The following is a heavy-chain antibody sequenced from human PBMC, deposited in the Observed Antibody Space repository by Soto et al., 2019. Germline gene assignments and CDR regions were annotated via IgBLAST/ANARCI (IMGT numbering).Heavy chain of an antibody. Sequence: QVQLVQSGAEVKKPGASVKVSCKASGYTFTSYDINWVRQATGQGLEWMGWMSPNSGNAGYAQKFQGRATMTRDTSKSTAYMELSSLRPEDTAVYYCARKWELSGYYYGMDVWGQGTTVTVSS. V-gene: IGHV1-8*01. D-gene: IGHD1-26*01. CDR3: ARKWELSGYYYGMDV. CDR2: MSPNSGNA. J-gene: IGHJ6*02. CDR1: GYTFTSYD.